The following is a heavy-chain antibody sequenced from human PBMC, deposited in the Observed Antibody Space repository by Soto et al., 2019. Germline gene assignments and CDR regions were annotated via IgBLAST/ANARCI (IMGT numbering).Heavy chain of an antibody. CDR1: GGSISSYY. D-gene: IGHD6-19*01. CDR3: ARDKGYISGGSRFDY. Sequence: SETLSLTCTVSGGSISSYYWSWIRQPPGKGLEWIGYIYYSGSTNYNPSLKSRVTISVDTSKNQFSLKLSSVTAADTAVYYCARDKGYISGGSRFDYWGQGTLVTVSS. V-gene: IGHV4-59*01. CDR2: IYYSGST. J-gene: IGHJ4*02.